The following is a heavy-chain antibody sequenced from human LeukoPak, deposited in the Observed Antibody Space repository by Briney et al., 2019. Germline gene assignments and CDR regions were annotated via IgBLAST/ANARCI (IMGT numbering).Heavy chain of an antibody. CDR3: WYSSSWDFDY. CDR2: ISAYNGNT. CDR1: GYTFTSYG. Sequence: ASVRVSCKASGYTFTSYGISWVRQAPGQGLEWMGWISAYNGNTNYAQKLQGRVTMTTDTSTSTAYMELRSLRSDDTAVYYCWYSSSWDFDYWGQGTLVTVSS. D-gene: IGHD6-13*01. J-gene: IGHJ4*02. V-gene: IGHV1-18*01.